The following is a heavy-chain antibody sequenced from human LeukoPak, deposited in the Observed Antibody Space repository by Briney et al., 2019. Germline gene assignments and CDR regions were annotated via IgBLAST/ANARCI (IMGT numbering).Heavy chain of an antibody. CDR3: ARVVSQQLWLIGFYGYYYMDV. CDR1: GYTFTSYD. V-gene: IGHV1-8*01. J-gene: IGHJ6*03. D-gene: IGHD5-18*01. Sequence: GASVKVSCKASGYTFTSYDINWVRQATGQGLEWMGWMNPNSGNTGYAQKFQGRVTMTRNTSISTAYMELSSLRSEDTAVYYCARVVSQQLWLIGFYGYYYMDVWGKGTTVTISS. CDR2: MNPNSGNT.